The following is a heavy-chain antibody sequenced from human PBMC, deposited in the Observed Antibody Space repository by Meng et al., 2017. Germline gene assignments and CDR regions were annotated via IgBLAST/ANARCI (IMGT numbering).Heavy chain of an antibody. J-gene: IGHJ4*02. CDR3: ATRGNPYLDC. Sequence: QGQLVQFGAEVKKPGASVKVSCNASAHTRSSDGFAWVRQAPGQGLEWMGWINAYNGYTDYAQKFLGRVTLTTDTSTNTGYMELRSLTSDDTAVYYCATRGNPYLDCWGQGTLVTVSS. CDR1: AHTRSSDG. CDR2: INAYNGYT. V-gene: IGHV1-18*01.